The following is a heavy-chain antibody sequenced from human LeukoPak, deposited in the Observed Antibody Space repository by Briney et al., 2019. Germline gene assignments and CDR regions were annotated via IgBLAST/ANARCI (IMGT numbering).Heavy chain of an antibody. CDR2: IKSDGSEK. V-gene: IGHV3-7*03. Sequence: GGSLRLSCAASGFTLSNYYMSWVRQAPGKGLEWVANIKSDGSEKYYVDSVKGRFTISRDNAKKSLYLQMNNLRAEDTAVYYCARDQGYRTSTSCYWSSFYGMDLWGQGTTVIVSS. J-gene: IGHJ6*02. CDR1: GFTLSNYY. D-gene: IGHD2-2*01. CDR3: ARDQGYRTSTSCYWSSFYGMDL.